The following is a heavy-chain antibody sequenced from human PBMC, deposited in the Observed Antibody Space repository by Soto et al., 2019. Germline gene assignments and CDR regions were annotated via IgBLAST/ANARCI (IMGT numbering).Heavy chain of an antibody. CDR3: ERDLSGAGYYGMDV. J-gene: IGHJ6*02. CDR2: IWYDGSNK. Sequence: PGGSVRLSCAASGCTFSGYGMHLVRQAPGKGLEWVAVIWYDGSNKYYADSVKGRFTISRDNSKNTLYLQMNSLRAEDTAVYYCERDLSGAGYYGMDVWGQGTTVTVSS. D-gene: IGHD2-15*01. V-gene: IGHV3-33*01. CDR1: GCTFSGYG.